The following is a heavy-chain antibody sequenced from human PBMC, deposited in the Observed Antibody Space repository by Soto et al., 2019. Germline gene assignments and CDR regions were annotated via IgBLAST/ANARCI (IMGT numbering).Heavy chain of an antibody. V-gene: IGHV4-59*01. Sequence: PSETLSLTCTVSGGSISSYYWSWIRQPPGKGLEWIGYIYYSGSTNYNPSLKSRVTISVDTSKNQFSLKLSSVTAADTAVYYCARIPPMRYYYYMDVWGKGTTVTVSS. CDR1: GGSISSYY. J-gene: IGHJ6*03. CDR3: ARIPPMRYYYYMDV. CDR2: IYYSGST.